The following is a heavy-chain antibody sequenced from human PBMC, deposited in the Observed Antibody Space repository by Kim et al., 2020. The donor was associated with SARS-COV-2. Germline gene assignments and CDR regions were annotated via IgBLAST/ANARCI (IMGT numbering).Heavy chain of an antibody. J-gene: IGHJ6*02. CDR3: ARVSSSWYSDGMDV. CDR2: INPNSGGT. D-gene: IGHD6-13*01. Sequence: ASVKVSCKASGYTFTGYYMHWVRQAPGQGLEWMGWINPNSGGTNYAQKFQGWVTMTRDTSISTAYMELSRLRSDDTAVYYCARVSSSWYSDGMDVWGQGTTVTVSS. V-gene: IGHV1-2*04. CDR1: GYTFTGYY.